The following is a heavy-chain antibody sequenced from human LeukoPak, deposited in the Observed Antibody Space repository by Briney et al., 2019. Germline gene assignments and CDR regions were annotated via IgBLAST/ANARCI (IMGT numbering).Heavy chain of an antibody. Sequence: PGSSLRLSCAASGFTFSRNVMHWVRQAPGKGLEWVAPISYDGNNKFYADSVKGRSTISRDNSRNTLYLQMNSLRGEDAAVYSCARGGIPTGPYYYFYYMDVWGKGTAATVSS. CDR1: GFTFSRNV. D-gene: IGHD3-10*01. J-gene: IGHJ6*03. CDR3: ARGGIPTGPYYYFYYMDV. V-gene: IGHV3-30*01. CDR2: ISYDGNNK.